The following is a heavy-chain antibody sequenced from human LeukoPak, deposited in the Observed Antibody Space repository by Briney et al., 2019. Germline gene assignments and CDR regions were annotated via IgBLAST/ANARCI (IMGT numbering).Heavy chain of an antibody. Sequence: GGSLRLSCAASGFTFSSYAMNWVRQAPGKGLEWVSSISSSSSYIYYADSVKGRFTISRDNAKNSLYLQMNSLRAEDTAVYYCARFLSGTLYYWGRLTLVTASS. J-gene: IGHJ4*02. D-gene: IGHD1-26*01. CDR1: GFTFSSYA. CDR3: ARFLSGTLYY. V-gene: IGHV3-21*01. CDR2: ISSSSSYI.